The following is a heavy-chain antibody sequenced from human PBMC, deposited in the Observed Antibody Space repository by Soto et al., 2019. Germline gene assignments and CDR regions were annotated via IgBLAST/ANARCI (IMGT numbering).Heavy chain of an antibody. V-gene: IGHV4-30-4*01. CDR3: ASRKSSPYFDY. J-gene: IGHJ4*02. CDR2: IYYSGST. D-gene: IGHD3-10*01. Sequence: QVQLQESGPGLVKPSQNLSLTCTVSGGSISSGDYYWSWIRQPPGKGLEWIGNIYYSGSTYYNPSLKCRVTIPVDTSKNQFSLKLSSVTASDTAVYYCASRKSSPYFDYWGQGTLVTVSS. CDR1: GGSISSGDYY.